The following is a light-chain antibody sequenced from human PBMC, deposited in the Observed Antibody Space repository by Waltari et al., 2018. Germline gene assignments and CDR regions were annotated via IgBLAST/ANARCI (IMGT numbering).Light chain of an antibody. CDR1: QSFIKS. J-gene: IGKJ1*01. V-gene: IGKV3-20*01. CDR3: QNHERLPAT. Sequence: SCTASQSFIKSLVWYQQRPGRSPRLLMYAASTRATGIPDRFSGRGFGTDFSLTISRLEPEDFAVYYCQNHERLPATFGQGTRVEIK. CDR2: AAS.